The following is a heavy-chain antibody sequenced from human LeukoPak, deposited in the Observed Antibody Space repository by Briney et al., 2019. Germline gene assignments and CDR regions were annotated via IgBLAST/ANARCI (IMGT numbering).Heavy chain of an antibody. D-gene: IGHD6-19*01. Sequence: SETLSLTCTVSGGSISSGDYYWSWIRQPPGKGLEWIGEINHSGSTNYNPSLKSRVTISVDTSKNQFSLKLSSVTAADTAVYYCARDVRSRWLVPRGFDYWGQGTLVTVSS. CDR1: GGSISSGDYY. J-gene: IGHJ4*02. CDR2: INHSGST. CDR3: ARDVRSRWLVPRGFDY. V-gene: IGHV4-39*07.